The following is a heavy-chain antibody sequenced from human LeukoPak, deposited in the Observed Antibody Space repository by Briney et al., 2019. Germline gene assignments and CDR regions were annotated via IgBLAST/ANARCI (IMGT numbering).Heavy chain of an antibody. CDR1: GFTFSDSW. CDR2: IHQDAGEK. Sequence: GGSLSLSCAASGFTFSDSWMTWVRQSPGKGLQWVASIHQDAGEKQYVDSVRGRFTISRDNAKNSLYLQMNSLRVEGTAMYYCTTSKDHYSHHWGQGTLVTVSS. CDR3: TTSKDHYSHH. J-gene: IGHJ4*02. V-gene: IGHV3-7*05.